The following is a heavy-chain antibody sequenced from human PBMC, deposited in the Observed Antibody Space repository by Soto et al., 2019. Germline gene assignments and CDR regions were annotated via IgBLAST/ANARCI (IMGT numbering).Heavy chain of an antibody. D-gene: IGHD6-13*01. CDR3: AKGEIQSIAAAGSVPRYFDY. CDR1: GGTFSNYA. J-gene: IGHJ4*02. CDR2: IILPFGTP. V-gene: IGHV1-69*05. Sequence: ASVKVSCRASGGTFSNYAISWVRQAPGQGLEWMGGIILPFGTPNYAQKFQGRVTISRDNSKNTLYLQMNSLRAEDTAVYYCAKGEIQSIAAAGSVPRYFDYWGQGTLVTVSS.